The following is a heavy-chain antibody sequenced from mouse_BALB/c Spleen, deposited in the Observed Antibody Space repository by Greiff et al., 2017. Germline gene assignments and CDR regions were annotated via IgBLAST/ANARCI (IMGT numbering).Heavy chain of an antibody. CDR3: AREAGYYGNRGFAY. CDR1: GFNIKHTY. V-gene: IGHV14-3*02. D-gene: IGHD2-1*01. Sequence: VQLQQSGAELVKPGASVKLSCTASGFNIKHTYMHWVKQRPEQGLEWIGRIDPANGNTKYDPKFQGKATITADTSSNKAYLQLSSLTSEDTAVYYCAREAGYYGNRGFAYWGQGTLVTVSA. J-gene: IGHJ3*01. CDR2: IDPANGNT.